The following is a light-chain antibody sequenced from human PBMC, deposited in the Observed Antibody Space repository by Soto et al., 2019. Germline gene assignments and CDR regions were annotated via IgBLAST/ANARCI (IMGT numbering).Light chain of an antibody. CDR3: HQYHYWWT. Sequence: EIVMTQSPATLSVSPGERVTLSCRASQSVSGHLAWYQQKPGQAPRLIISGASTRATGIPARFSGRGSGTEFTLTISSLQSEDFAVYYCHQYHYWWTFGQGTKVDIK. V-gene: IGKV3-15*01. CDR2: GAS. J-gene: IGKJ1*01. CDR1: QSVSGH.